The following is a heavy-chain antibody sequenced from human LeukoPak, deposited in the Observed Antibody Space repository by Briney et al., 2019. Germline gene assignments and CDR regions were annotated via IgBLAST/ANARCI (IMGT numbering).Heavy chain of an antibody. D-gene: IGHD3-22*01. Sequence: GGSLRLSCAASGFTLSSNYMSWVRQAPGKGLEWVSVIYSGGSTYYADSVKGRFTISRDNSKNTLYLQMNSLRAEDTAVYYCATTYYYYSSGYFGYWGQGTLVTVSS. J-gene: IGHJ4*02. V-gene: IGHV3-53*01. CDR1: GFTLSSNY. CDR2: IYSGGST. CDR3: ATTYYYYSSGYFGY.